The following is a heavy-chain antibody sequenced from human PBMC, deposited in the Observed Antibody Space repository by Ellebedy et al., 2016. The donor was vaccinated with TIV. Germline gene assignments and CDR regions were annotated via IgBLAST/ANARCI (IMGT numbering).Heavy chain of an antibody. CDR3: ARKVPAPTTVPPNWYFDL. V-gene: IGHV3-21*01. J-gene: IGHJ2*01. Sequence: GESLKISCAASGFIFSDHYMDWVRQAPGKGLEWVSSISGSSTYIYYADSVKGRFAISRDNAKNSLYLQMNSLRAEDTAVYYCARKVPAPTTVPPNWYFDLWGRGTLVTVSS. CDR2: ISGSSTYI. CDR1: GFIFSDHY. D-gene: IGHD4-17*01.